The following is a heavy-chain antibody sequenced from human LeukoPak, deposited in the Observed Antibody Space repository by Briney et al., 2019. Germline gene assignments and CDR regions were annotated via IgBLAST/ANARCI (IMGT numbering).Heavy chain of an antibody. J-gene: IGHJ4*02. CDR1: GGTFSSYA. CDR2: IIPIFGTA. D-gene: IGHD6-13*01. V-gene: IGHV1-69*05. Sequence: SVKVSCKASGGTFSSYAISWVRQAPGQGLEWMGRIIPIFGTANYAQKFQGRVTITTDESTSTAYMELSSLRSEDTAAYYCAREQQLVLSPFDYWGQGTLVTVSS. CDR3: AREQQLVLSPFDY.